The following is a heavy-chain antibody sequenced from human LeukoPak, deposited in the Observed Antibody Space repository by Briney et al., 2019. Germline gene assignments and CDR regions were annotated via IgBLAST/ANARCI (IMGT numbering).Heavy chain of an antibody. D-gene: IGHD3-16*01. CDR3: ARRGDDY. CDR2: IKEDGSEK. Sequence: GGSLRLSCVASGFTFSNYWMSWVRQAPGKGLECVANIKEDGSEKYYVDSVKGRFTISRDNAKNSLYLQMNSLRAEDTAVYYCARRGDDYWGHGTLVTVSS. J-gene: IGHJ4*01. V-gene: IGHV3-7*01. CDR1: GFTFSNYW.